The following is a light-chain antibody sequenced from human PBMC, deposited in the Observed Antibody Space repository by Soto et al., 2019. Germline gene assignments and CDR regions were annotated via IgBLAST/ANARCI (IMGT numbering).Light chain of an antibody. J-gene: IGKJ1*01. Sequence: EIVMTQSPATLYVSPGERATLSCRASQSVSSNLAWSQQKPGQAPRLLIYGASTRATGIPARFSGSGSGTEFTLTISSLQSEDFAVYYCQHYNNLPRTFGKGNKVEIK. CDR3: QHYNNLPRT. CDR1: QSVSSN. V-gene: IGKV3-15*01. CDR2: GAS.